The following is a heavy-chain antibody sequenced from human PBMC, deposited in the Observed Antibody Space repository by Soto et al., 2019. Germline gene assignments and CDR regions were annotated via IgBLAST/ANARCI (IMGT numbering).Heavy chain of an antibody. J-gene: IGHJ5*01. Sequence: SETLSLTYTVSGGSVTTYYRSWIRQSPGKGLEWIGYVYNTGTTKYNPSLKSRVTISIDTSKTQFSLKLTSVTSADTAVYYCTRGSSSGWFAYWGLGTPVTVSS. CDR1: GGSVTTYY. V-gene: IGHV4-59*02. D-gene: IGHD6-19*01. CDR2: VYNTGTT. CDR3: TRGSSSGWFAY.